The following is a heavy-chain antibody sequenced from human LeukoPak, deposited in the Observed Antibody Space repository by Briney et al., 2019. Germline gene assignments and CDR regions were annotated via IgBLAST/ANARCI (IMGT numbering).Heavy chain of an antibody. V-gene: IGHV3-15*01. Sequence: PGGSLRLSCAASGFTFSNAWMSWVRQAPGKGLEWVGRIKSKTDGGTTDYAAPVKGRFTIPRDDSKNTLYLQMNSLKTEDTAVYYCTTDTSVMITFGGVYWGQGTLVTVPS. D-gene: IGHD3-16*01. CDR2: IKSKTDGGTT. CDR1: GFTFSNAW. J-gene: IGHJ4*02. CDR3: TTDTSVMITFGGVY.